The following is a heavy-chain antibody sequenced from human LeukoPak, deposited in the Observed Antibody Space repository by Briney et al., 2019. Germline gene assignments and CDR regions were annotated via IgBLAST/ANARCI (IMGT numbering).Heavy chain of an antibody. CDR1: GGSINSGGYY. Sequence: SETLSLTCIVSGGSINSGGYYWSWIRQPPGKGLEWIGYIYHSGSTYYNPSLKSRVTISVDRSKKQFSLKLSSVTAADTAVYYCARGGYYRYDAFDIWGQGTMVTVSS. D-gene: IGHD3-3*01. CDR3: ARGGYYRYDAFDI. CDR2: IYHSGST. J-gene: IGHJ3*02. V-gene: IGHV4-30-2*01.